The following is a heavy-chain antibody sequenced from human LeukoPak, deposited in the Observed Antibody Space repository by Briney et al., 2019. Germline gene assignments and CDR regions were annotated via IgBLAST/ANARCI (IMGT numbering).Heavy chain of an antibody. D-gene: IGHD3-10*01. CDR3: ARESPLSFNFDY. Sequence: GGSLRLSCAASGFTFSSYWMHWVRQAPGKGLVWVSRINSDGSSTSYADCVKGRFTISRDNAKNTLYLQMNSLRAEDTAVYYCARESPLSFNFDYWAQGTLVTVSS. CDR2: INSDGSST. V-gene: IGHV3-74*01. CDR1: GFTFSSYW. J-gene: IGHJ4*02.